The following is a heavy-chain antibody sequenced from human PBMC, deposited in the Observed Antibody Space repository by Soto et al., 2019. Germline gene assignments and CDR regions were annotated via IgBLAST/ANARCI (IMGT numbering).Heavy chain of an antibody. CDR3: ASMWNSGGMDV. CDR1: GFTFSSYS. J-gene: IGHJ6*02. CDR2: ISIIIIYI. D-gene: IGHD1-7*01. Sequence: GGSLRLSCAASGFTFSSYSMNWVRQAPGKGLEWASSISIIIIYIYYADSVKGRFTISRDNAKNSLYLQMNSLRAEDTAVYYCASMWNSGGMDVWGQGTTVTVSS. V-gene: IGHV3-21*01.